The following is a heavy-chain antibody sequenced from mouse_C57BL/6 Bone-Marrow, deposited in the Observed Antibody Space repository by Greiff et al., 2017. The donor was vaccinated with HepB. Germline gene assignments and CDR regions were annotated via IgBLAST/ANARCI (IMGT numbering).Heavy chain of an antibody. CDR3: TSDGYSPWFAY. CDR2: IYPGNSDT. CDR1: GYTFTSYW. D-gene: IGHD2-3*01. Sequence: DVQLVESGTVLARPGASVKMSCKTSGYTFTSYWMHWVKQRPGQGLEWIGAIYPGNSDTSYNQKFKGKAILTAVTSASTAYMELSSLTNEDSAVYYCTSDGYSPWFAYWGQGTLVTVSA. V-gene: IGHV1-5*01. J-gene: IGHJ3*01.